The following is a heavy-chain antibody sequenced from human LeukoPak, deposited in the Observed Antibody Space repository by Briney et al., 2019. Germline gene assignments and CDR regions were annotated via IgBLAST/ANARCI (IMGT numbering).Heavy chain of an antibody. V-gene: IGHV4-34*01. CDR1: GGSFSGYY. Sequence: SETLSLTCAVYGGSFSGYYWSWIRQPPGKGLEWIGEINHSGSTKYNPSLKSRVTMSVDNSKNQFSLELTSVTAADTAVYYCARGPEVGLNWFDPWGQGTLVTVSS. D-gene: IGHD1-26*01. CDR3: ARGPEVGLNWFDP. J-gene: IGHJ5*02. CDR2: INHSGST.